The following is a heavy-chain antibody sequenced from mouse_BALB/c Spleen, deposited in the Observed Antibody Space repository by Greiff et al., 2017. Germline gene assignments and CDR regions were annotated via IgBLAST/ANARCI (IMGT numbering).Heavy chain of an antibody. CDR3: ARAGSSYVRYAMDY. CDR2: ISSGSSTI. J-gene: IGHJ4*01. D-gene: IGHD1-1*01. Sequence: EVKLMESGGGLVQPGGSRKLSCAASGFTFSSFGMHWVRQAPEKGLEWVAYISSGSSTIYYADTVKGRFTISRDNPKNTLFLQMTSLRSEDTAMYYCARAGSSYVRYAMDYWGQGTSVTVSS. CDR1: GFTFSSFG. V-gene: IGHV5-17*02.